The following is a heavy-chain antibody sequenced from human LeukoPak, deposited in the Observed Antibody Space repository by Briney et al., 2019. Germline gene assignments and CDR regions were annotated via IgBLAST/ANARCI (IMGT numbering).Heavy chain of an antibody. V-gene: IGHV3-66*01. CDR1: GFNFKNYD. J-gene: IGHJ4*02. CDR3: ARGRWDIVGLDY. D-gene: IGHD5-12*01. CDR2: IYSGGST. Sequence: GGSLRLSCAASGFNFKNYDFHWVRQAAGKRLEWVSVIYSGGSTYYADSVKGRFTISRDNSKNTLYLQMNSLRAEDTAVYYCARGRWDIVGLDYWGQGTLVTVSS.